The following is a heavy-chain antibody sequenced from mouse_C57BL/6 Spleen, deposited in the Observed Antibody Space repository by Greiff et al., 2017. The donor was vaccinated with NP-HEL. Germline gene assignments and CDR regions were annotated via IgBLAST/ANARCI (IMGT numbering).Heavy chain of an antibody. Sequence: VQLQQSGPGLVQPSQSLSITCTVSGFSLTSYGVHWVRQSPGKGLEWLGVIWRGGSTDYNAAFMSRLSITKDNSKSQVFFKMNSLQADDTAIYYCAKDYGSSYVEAMDYWGQGTSVTVSS. CDR2: IWRGGST. D-gene: IGHD1-1*01. V-gene: IGHV2-5*01. CDR1: GFSLTSYG. J-gene: IGHJ4*01. CDR3: AKDYGSSYVEAMDY.